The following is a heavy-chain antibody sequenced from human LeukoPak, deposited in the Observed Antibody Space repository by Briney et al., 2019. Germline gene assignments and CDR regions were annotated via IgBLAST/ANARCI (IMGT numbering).Heavy chain of an antibody. J-gene: IGHJ5*02. CDR1: GGSISSYY. CDR3: AGGDFGVVTAPFDP. V-gene: IGHV4-4*09. Sequence: PSETLSLTCTVSGGSISSYYWSWIRQPPGKGLEWIGYIYTSGSTYYNPSLKSRVTISVDTSKNQFSLKLSSVTAADTAVYYCAGGDFGVVTAPFDPWGQGTLVTVSS. CDR2: IYTSGST. D-gene: IGHD2-21*02.